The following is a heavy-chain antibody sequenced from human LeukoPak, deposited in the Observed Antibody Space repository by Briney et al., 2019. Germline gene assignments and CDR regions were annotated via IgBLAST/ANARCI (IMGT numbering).Heavy chain of an antibody. CDR2: IHPGDSDT. D-gene: IGHD5-18*01. CDR3: ARGRNTAMDPFDY. Sequence: GESLKISCKGSGYSFTSYWIGWVRQMPGKGLEWMGIIHPGDSDTRYSPPFQGQVTISADKSISTAYLQWSSLKASDTAMYYCARGRNTAMDPFDYWGQGTLVTISS. V-gene: IGHV5-51*01. J-gene: IGHJ4*02. CDR1: GYSFTSYW.